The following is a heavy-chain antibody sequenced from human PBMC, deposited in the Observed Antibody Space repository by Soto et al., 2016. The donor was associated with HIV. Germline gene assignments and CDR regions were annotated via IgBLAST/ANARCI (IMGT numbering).Heavy chain of an antibody. CDR3: ARGSSGWELRGSFDS. D-gene: IGHD1-26*01. J-gene: IGHJ4*02. CDR1: GFSLGTYH. CDR2: IWFDGDGK. V-gene: IGHV3-33*08. Sequence: VQLVESGGGVVQPGRSLRLSCAASGFSLGTYHMHWVRQAPGKGLEWVAIIWFDGDGKYYADFVKGRFSVSRDTSNNTLHLQMNSLRIEDTAIYYCARGSSGWELRGSFDSWGQGTLVTVSS.